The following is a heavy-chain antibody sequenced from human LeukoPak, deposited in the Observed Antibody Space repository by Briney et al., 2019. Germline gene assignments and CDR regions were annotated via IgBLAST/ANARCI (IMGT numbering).Heavy chain of an antibody. CDR3: ARETTVVTPYFDY. Sequence: SSETLSLTCTVSGGSISSYYWSWIRQPPGKGLEWIGYIYYSGSTNYNPSLKSRVTISVDTSKNQFSLKLSSVTAADTAVYYCARETTVVTPYFDYWGQGTLVTVSS. D-gene: IGHD4-23*01. V-gene: IGHV4-59*01. J-gene: IGHJ4*02. CDR2: IYYSGST. CDR1: GGSISSYY.